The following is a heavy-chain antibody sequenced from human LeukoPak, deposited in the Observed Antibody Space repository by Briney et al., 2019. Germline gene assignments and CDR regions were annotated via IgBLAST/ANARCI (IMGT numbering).Heavy chain of an antibody. Sequence: ASVKVSCKAFGYTFTSNYMHWVRQAPGQGPEWMGVISPSGGSTTYAQKFQGRVTMTTDTSTSTAYMELRSLRSDDTAVYYCARDPDSESPFDYWGQGTLVTVSS. CDR1: GYTFTSNY. V-gene: IGHV1-46*01. CDR2: ISPSGGST. J-gene: IGHJ4*02. CDR3: ARDPDSESPFDY.